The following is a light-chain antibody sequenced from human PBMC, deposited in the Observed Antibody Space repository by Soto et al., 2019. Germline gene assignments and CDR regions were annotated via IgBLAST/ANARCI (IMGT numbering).Light chain of an antibody. CDR2: DAS. CDR3: QQFNTKPLT. J-gene: IGKJ4*01. CDR1: QGIGTA. Sequence: IQLTQSPSTLSASVGDRVTITCRASQGIGTALAWYHQRPGNSPDLLVYDASTLQSGVPSRFSGSGSETDFSLTISGLQPEDFGHYYCQQFNTKPLTFGGGTKVEIK. V-gene: IGKV1-13*02.